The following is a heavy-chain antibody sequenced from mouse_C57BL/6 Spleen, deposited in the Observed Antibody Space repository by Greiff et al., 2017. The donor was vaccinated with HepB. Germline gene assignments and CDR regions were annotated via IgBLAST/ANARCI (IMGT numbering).Heavy chain of an antibody. V-gene: IGHV5-17*01. CDR1: GFTFSDYG. CDR2: ISSGSSTI. J-gene: IGHJ1*03. Sequence: DVQLVESGGGLVKPGGSLKLSCAASGFTFSDYGMHWVRQAPEKGLEWVAYISSGSSTIYYADTVKGRFTISRDNAKNTLFLQMTSLRSEDTAMYYCARREFLRYFDVWGTGTTVTVSS. CDR3: ARREFLRYFDV.